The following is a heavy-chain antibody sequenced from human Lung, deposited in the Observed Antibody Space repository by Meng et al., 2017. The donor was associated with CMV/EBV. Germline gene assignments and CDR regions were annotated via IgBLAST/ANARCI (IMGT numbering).Heavy chain of an antibody. Sequence: SETLSLXXTVDGGSISSYYWSWIRQPPGKGLEWIGYIYYSGSTNYNPSLKSRVTISVDTSNNQFSLKLSSVTAADTAVYYCARVGLFWELLELNAFDIWGQGTXVTVSS. J-gene: IGHJ3*02. D-gene: IGHD3-3*01. V-gene: IGHV4-59*01. CDR2: IYYSGST. CDR1: GGSISSYY. CDR3: ARVGLFWELLELNAFDI.